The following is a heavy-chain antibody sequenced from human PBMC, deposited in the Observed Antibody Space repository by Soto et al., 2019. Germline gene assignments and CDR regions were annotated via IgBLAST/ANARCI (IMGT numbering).Heavy chain of an antibody. CDR3: AREEVPQWFSKGYYGMDV. V-gene: IGHV4-34*01. J-gene: IGHJ6*02. D-gene: IGHD6-13*01. CDR1: VGSFNGYY. CDR2: INHGGGT. Sequence: PSETLSLTCAVDVGSFNGYYWTWIRQTPGKGLEWIGEINHGGGTNYNPSLKSRVTILIDTSKNQFSLKLNSVTAADTAVYYCAREEVPQWFSKGYYGMDVWGQGTTVTVSS.